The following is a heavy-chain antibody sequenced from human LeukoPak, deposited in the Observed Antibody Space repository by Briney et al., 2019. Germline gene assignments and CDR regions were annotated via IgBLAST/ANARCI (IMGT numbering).Heavy chain of an antibody. CDR2: ISSSSSYI. CDR1: GFTFRRYS. J-gene: IGHJ6*02. D-gene: IGHD5-24*01. CDR3: ARDRESGMEWLQRYCYGMDV. V-gene: IGHV3-21*01. Sequence: GGSLRLSCAASGFTFRRYSMNWVRQAPGKGLEWVSSISSSSSYIYYADSVKGRFTISRDNAKNSLYLQMNSLRAEDTAVYYCARDRESGMEWLQRYCYGMDVWGQGTTVTVSS.